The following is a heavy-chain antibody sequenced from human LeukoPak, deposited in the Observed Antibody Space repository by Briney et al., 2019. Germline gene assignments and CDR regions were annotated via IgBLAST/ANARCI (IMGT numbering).Heavy chain of an antibody. V-gene: IGHV4-59*01. CDR2: IYYSGST. CDR3: ARGNYCDSSGYYLRAFDI. CDR1: GGSISSYY. Sequence: SETLSLTCTVSGGSISSYYWSWIRQPPGKGLEWIGYIYYSGSTNYNPSLKSRVTISVDTSKNQFSLKLSSVTAADTAVYYCARGNYCDSSGYYLRAFDIWGQGTMVTVSS. D-gene: IGHD3-22*01. J-gene: IGHJ3*02.